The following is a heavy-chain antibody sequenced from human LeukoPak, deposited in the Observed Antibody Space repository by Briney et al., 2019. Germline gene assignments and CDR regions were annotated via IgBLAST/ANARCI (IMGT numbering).Heavy chain of an antibody. Sequence: GGSLRLSCAASGFTFSSYSMNWVRQAPGKGLEWVSSISSSSSYIYYADSVKGRFTISRDNAKNSLYLQMNSLRAEDTAVYYCARDPPPSYYYDSSGYYYYWGQGTLVTVSS. CDR1: GFTFSSYS. CDR3: ARDPPPSYYYDSSGYYYY. D-gene: IGHD3-22*01. CDR2: ISSSSSYI. J-gene: IGHJ4*02. V-gene: IGHV3-21*01.